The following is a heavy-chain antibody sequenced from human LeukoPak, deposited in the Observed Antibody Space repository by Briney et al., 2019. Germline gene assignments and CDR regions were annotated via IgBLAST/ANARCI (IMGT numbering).Heavy chain of an antibody. CDR2: TWYDGSNK. Sequence: GRSLRLSCAASGFTFSSYGMHWVRQAPGKGLEWVAVTWYDGSNKYYADSVKGRFTISRDNSKNTLYLQMNSLRAEDTAVYYCAKEFAAYSYGPKAGFDYWGQGTLVTVSS. CDR3: AKEFAAYSYGPKAGFDY. D-gene: IGHD5-18*01. CDR1: GFTFSSYG. J-gene: IGHJ4*02. V-gene: IGHV3-33*06.